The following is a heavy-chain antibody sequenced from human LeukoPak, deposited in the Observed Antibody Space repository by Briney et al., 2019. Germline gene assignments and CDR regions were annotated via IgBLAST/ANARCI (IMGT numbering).Heavy chain of an antibody. CDR1: GSTFSNAW. CDR2: IRDKPDGGTT. J-gene: IGHJ6*04. V-gene: IGHV3-15*01. CDR3: TTDNTPGMDV. D-gene: IGHD2-2*01. Sequence: NPRGSRCRSCAASGSTFSNAWVSWVGQAPGKGLEWVGLIRDKPDGGTTDYAAPVKGRFTISRDDSKSMLYLQMNSLKTEDTAVYYCTTDNTPGMDVWGEGTSVTVSS.